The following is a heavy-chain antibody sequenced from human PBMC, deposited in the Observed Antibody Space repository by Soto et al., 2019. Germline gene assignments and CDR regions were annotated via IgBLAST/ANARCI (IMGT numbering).Heavy chain of an antibody. CDR1: GGSISSGGY. Sequence: SETLSLTCTVSGGSISSGGYWSWIRQHPGKGLEWIGYIYYTESTNNNPSLKSRVTMSVDTSKNQFSLKLTTVTAADTAVYYCAKGKDYFDYWGQGTLVTVSS. J-gene: IGHJ4*02. CDR3: AKGKDYFDY. CDR2: IYYTEST. V-gene: IGHV4-31*03.